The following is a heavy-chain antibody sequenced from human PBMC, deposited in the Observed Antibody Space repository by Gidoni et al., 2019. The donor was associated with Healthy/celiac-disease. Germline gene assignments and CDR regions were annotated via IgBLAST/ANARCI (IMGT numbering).Heavy chain of an antibody. CDR3: TRAGSGSSGPAEVFDY. CDR1: GFTFGDYA. Sequence: EVQLVESGGGLVQPGRSLRLSCTASGFTFGDYAMSWVRQAQGKGLEWVGFIRSKAYGGTTEYAASVKGRFTISRDDSKSIAYLQMNSLKTEDTAVYYCTRAGSGSSGPAEVFDYWGQGTLVTVSS. CDR2: IRSKAYGGTT. J-gene: IGHJ4*02. D-gene: IGHD6-19*01. V-gene: IGHV3-49*04.